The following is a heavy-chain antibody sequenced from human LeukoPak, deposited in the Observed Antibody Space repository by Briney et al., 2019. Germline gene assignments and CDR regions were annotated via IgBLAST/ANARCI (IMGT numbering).Heavy chain of an antibody. CDR1: GLTVSSNY. J-gene: IGHJ3*02. Sequence: PGGSLRLSCAASGLTVSSNYMSWVRQAPGKGLEWVSVIYSGGSTYYADSVKGRFTISRDNSKNTLYLQMNSLRAEDTAVYYCARDRVPGRSGGSCYPRVAFDIWGQGTMVTVSS. CDR3: ARDRVPGRSGGSCYPRVAFDI. V-gene: IGHV3-66*01. CDR2: IYSGGST. D-gene: IGHD2-15*01.